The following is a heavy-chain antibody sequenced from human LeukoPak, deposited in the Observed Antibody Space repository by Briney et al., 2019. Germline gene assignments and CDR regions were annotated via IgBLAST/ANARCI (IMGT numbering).Heavy chain of an antibody. D-gene: IGHD2-15*01. V-gene: IGHV3-7*01. CDR2: TKQDGSEK. Sequence: ETLSLTCTVSGGSISSYYWSWVRQAPGKGLEWVANTKQDGSEKYYVDSVKGRFTISRDNAKNSLYLQMNSLRVDDTAVYYCARDSDGYDLWGQGTLVTVSS. J-gene: IGHJ4*02. CDR1: GGSISSYY. CDR3: ARDSDGYDL.